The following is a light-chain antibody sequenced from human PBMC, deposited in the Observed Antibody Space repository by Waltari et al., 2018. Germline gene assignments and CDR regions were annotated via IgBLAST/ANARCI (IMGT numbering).Light chain of an antibody. CDR2: ANY. V-gene: IGLV1-44*01. Sequence: QSVLTQPPSTSGTPGQRVTISCSGSPSKIGTNTVTWYQPLPGTAPKTVIFANYHRPSGVPDRFSASKSGTSASLVISGLQSEDEADYFCATWDDSLSGRVFGGGTKVTVL. J-gene: IGLJ3*02. CDR3: ATWDDSLSGRV. CDR1: PSKIGTNT.